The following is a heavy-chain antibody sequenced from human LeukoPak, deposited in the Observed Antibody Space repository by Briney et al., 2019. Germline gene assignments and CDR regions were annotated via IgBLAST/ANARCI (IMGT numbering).Heavy chain of an antibody. CDR2: ISAYNGNT. D-gene: IGHD5-12*01. V-gene: IGHV1-18*01. CDR3: ARGSFYSGYAPQEY. CDR1: GGTFSSYA. Sequence: ASVKVSCKASGGTFSSYAISWVRQAPGQGLEWMGWISAYNGNTNYAQKLQGRVTMTTDTSTSTAYMELRSLRSDDTAVYYCARGSFYSGYAPQEYWGQGTLVTVSS. J-gene: IGHJ4*02.